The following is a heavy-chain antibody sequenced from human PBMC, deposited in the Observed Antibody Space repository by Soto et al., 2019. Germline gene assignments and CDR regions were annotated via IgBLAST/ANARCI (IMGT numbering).Heavy chain of an antibody. V-gene: IGHV1-8*01. CDR3: ARGQRAYYDFWSAKFHRPYYYYYMDV. J-gene: IGHJ6*03. D-gene: IGHD3-3*01. Sequence: ASVKVSCKASGYTFTSYDINWVRQATGQGLEWMGWMNPNSGNTGYAQKFQGRVTMTRNTSISTAYMELSSLRSEDTAVYYCARGQRAYYDFWSAKFHRPYYYYYMDVWGKGTTVTV. CDR2: MNPNSGNT. CDR1: GYTFTSYD.